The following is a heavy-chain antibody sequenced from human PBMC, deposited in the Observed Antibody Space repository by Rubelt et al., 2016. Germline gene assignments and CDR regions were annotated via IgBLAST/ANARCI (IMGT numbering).Heavy chain of an antibody. CDR3: ASLAAAGKYYYYYGMDV. J-gene: IGHJ6*02. CDR2: MNPNSGNT. Sequence: INWVRQATGQGLEWMGWMNPNSGNTGYAQKFQGRVTMTRNTSISTAYMELSSLRSEDTAVYYCASLAAAGKYYYYYGMDVWGQGTTVTVSS. V-gene: IGHV1-8*01. D-gene: IGHD6-13*01.